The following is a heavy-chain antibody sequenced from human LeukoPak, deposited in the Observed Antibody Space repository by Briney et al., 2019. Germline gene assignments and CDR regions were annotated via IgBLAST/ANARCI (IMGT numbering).Heavy chain of an antibody. D-gene: IGHD2-15*01. J-gene: IGHJ3*02. CDR2: ISSSSSYI. Sequence: PGGSLRLSCAASGFTFSNYWMSWVRQAPGKGLEWVSSISSSSSYIYYADSVKGRFTVSRDNAKNSLYLQMNSLRAEDTAVYYCARECSGGSCYLGGAFDIWGQGTMVTVSS. CDR1: GFTFSNYW. V-gene: IGHV3-21*01. CDR3: ARECSGGSCYLGGAFDI.